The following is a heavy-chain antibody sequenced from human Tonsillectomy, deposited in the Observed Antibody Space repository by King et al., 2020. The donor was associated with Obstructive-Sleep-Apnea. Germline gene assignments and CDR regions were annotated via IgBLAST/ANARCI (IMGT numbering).Heavy chain of an antibody. CDR3: ARSKQLWLGFDY. CDR1: GGSISSYY. V-gene: IGHV4-59*01. J-gene: IGHJ4*02. CDR2: IYYSGST. Sequence: VQLQESGPGLVKPSETLSLTCTVSGGSISSYYWSWIRQPPGKGLEWIGYIYYSGSTNYNPSPKSRVTKSVDTSKNQFSLKLSSVTAADTAVYYCARSKQLWLGFDYWGQGTLVTVSS. D-gene: IGHD5-18*01.